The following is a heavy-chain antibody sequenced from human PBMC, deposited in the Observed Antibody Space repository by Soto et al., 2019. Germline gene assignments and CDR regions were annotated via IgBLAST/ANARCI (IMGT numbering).Heavy chain of an antibody. CDR3: ARSGGLLLWFGELLPKERLIYYGMDV. V-gene: IGHV1-2*04. J-gene: IGHJ6*01. CDR2: LKTTSRGT. D-gene: IGHD3-10*01. CDR1: GYPFSGYY. Sequence: ASVKVYFKASGYPFSGYYIHLVRQAPGQGLEWIGRLKTTSRGTNYAKKFQGWVTMTRDTSISTAYMDLSRLRSDDTAVYYCARSGGLLLWFGELLPKERLIYYGMDVWDKGPRSPSPQ.